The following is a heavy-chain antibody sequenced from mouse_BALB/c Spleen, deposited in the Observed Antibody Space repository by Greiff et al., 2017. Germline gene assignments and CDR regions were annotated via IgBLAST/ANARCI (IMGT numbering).Heavy chain of an antibody. CDR3: ARWLLRAY. Sequence: VQLQQSGPELVKPGASVKISCKASGYSFTGYYMHWVKQSHVKSLEWIGRINPYNGATSYNQNFKDKASLTVDKSSSTAYMELHSLTSEDSAVYYCARWLLRAYWGQGTLVTVSA. D-gene: IGHD2-3*01. J-gene: IGHJ3*01. V-gene: IGHV1-31*01. CDR1: GYSFTGYY. CDR2: INPYNGAT.